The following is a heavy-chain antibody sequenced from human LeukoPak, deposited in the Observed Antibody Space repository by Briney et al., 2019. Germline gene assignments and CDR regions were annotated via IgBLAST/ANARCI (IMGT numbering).Heavy chain of an antibody. CDR3: ASLAGTYYYDSSGYYLDAFDI. J-gene: IGHJ3*02. CDR2: ISAYNGNT. D-gene: IGHD3-22*01. V-gene: IGHV1-18*01. CDR1: GYTFTSYG. Sequence: ASVKVSCKASGYTFTSYGISWVRLAPGQGLEWMGWISAYNGNTNYAQKLQGRVTMTTDTSTSTAYMELRSLRSDDTAVYYCASLAGTYYYDSSGYYLDAFDIWGQGTMVTVSS.